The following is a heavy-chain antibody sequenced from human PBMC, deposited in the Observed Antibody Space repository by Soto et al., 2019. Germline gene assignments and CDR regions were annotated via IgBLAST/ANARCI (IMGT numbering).Heavy chain of an antibody. Sequence: EVQLLESGGGLVQPGGSLRLSCAASGFTFSSYAMSWVRQAPGKGLEWVSAISGSGGSTYYAVSVKGRFTISRDNSKNTLYLQMNSLRAEDTAVYYCAKPLGDYYYYGMDVWGQGTTVTVSS. V-gene: IGHV3-23*01. D-gene: IGHD4-17*01. CDR3: AKPLGDYYYYGMDV. CDR1: GFTFSSYA. J-gene: IGHJ6*02. CDR2: ISGSGGST.